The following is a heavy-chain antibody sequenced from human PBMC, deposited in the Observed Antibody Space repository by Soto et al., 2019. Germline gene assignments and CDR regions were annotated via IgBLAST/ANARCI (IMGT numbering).Heavy chain of an antibody. J-gene: IGHJ4*02. CDR1: GFTFANHW. Sequence: GGYLRLSCAVSGFTFANHWMHWFRQAPGKGLEWVSRMNSDGSTTDYADSVKGRFTVSRDNAKNTLYLQMNSLRAEDTAVYYCATAEVDYWGPGTLVTGSS. CDR3: ATAEVDY. CDR2: MNSDGSTT. V-gene: IGHV3-74*01.